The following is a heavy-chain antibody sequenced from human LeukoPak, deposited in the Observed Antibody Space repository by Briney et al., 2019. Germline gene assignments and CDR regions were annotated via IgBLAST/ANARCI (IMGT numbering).Heavy chain of an antibody. CDR2: INPSGGST. J-gene: IGHJ4*02. Sequence: ASVKVSCKASGYTFTSYYMHWVRQAPGQGLEWMGIINPSGGSTSYAQKFQGRVAMTTDTSITTAYMELVSLRSDDTAVYYCARALYLITSTHYFDYWGQGTLVTVSS. CDR3: ARALYLITSTHYFDY. CDR1: GYTFTSYY. V-gene: IGHV1-46*01. D-gene: IGHD2-2*02.